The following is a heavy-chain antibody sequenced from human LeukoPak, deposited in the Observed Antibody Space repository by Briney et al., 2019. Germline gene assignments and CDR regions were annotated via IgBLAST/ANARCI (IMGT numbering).Heavy chain of an antibody. CDR3: ARGVWAPFDS. CDR1: GFSLSNYW. J-gene: IGHJ4*02. Sequence: GGSLRLSSAASGFSLSNYWMDWVPPAPGKGLEWVANIKQDGSEKKYVDSVTGRFSISRDTAKNSMILQMNSLRDEDTAVYYCARGVWAPFDSWGQGTLVSVSS. V-gene: IGHV3-7*01. D-gene: IGHD7-27*01. CDR2: IKQDGSEK.